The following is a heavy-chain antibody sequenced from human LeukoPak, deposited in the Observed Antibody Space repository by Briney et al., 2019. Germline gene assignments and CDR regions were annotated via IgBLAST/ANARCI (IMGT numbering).Heavy chain of an antibody. D-gene: IGHD3-3*01. Sequence: GGSLRLSCAASGFTFSSYGMCWVRQAPGKGLEWVSAISGSGGSTYYADSVKGRFTISRDNSKNTLYLQMNSLRAEDTAVYYCAKAASYDFWSGYPNFDYWGQGTLVTVSS. CDR1: GFTFSSYG. J-gene: IGHJ4*02. CDR2: ISGSGGST. V-gene: IGHV3-23*01. CDR3: AKAASYDFWSGYPNFDY.